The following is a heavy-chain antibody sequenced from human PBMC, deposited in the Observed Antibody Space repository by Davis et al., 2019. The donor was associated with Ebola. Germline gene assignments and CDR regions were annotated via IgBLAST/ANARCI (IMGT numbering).Heavy chain of an antibody. CDR3: AAGGCSGGSCYSHYYGMDV. V-gene: IGHV3-21*01. CDR1: GFTFSSYS. J-gene: IGHJ6*02. Sequence: PGGSLRLSCAASGFTFSSYSMNWVRQAPGKGLEWVSSISSSSSYIYYADSVKGRFTISRDNAKNSLYLQMNSLRAEDTAVYYCAAGGCSGGSCYSHYYGMDVWGQGTTFTVSS. CDR2: ISSSSSYI. D-gene: IGHD2-15*01.